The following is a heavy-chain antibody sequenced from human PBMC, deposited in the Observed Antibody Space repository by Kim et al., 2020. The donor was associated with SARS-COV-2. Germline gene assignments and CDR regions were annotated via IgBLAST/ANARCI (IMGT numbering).Heavy chain of an antibody. Sequence: NSPSFEGQVTISADKSIRTAYLQWSSLKASDTGMYYCARLLAAAGPFDYWGQGTLVTVSS. D-gene: IGHD6-13*01. CDR3: ARLLAAAGPFDY. V-gene: IGHV5-51*01. J-gene: IGHJ4*02.